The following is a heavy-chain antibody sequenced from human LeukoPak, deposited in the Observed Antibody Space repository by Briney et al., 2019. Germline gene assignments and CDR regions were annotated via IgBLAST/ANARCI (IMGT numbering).Heavy chain of an antibody. V-gene: IGHV3-53*01. CDR1: GFTVSSNY. D-gene: IGHD3-16*01. CDR3: ARNYDYRFDP. Sequence: GGSLRLSCAVSGFTVSSNYMSWVRQAPGKGLEWVSVIYSGGNTYYADSVKGRFTISRDNSKNTLYLQMNSLRAEDTAVYYCARNYDYRFDPWGQGTLVTVSS. J-gene: IGHJ5*02. CDR2: IYSGGNT.